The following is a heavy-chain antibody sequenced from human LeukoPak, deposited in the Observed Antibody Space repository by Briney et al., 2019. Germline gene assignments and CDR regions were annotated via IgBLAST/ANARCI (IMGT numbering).Heavy chain of an antibody. Sequence: GASVKVSCKASGYTFTSYGISWVGQAPGLGLEWRGGFRAYNGNTNYAQKLQGRVTMTTNTSTSTAYMELRSLRSDDTAVYYCARDVTTMIVVVTQSDYWGQGTLVTVSS. CDR3: ARDVTTMIVVVTQSDY. D-gene: IGHD3-22*01. CDR2: FRAYNGNT. J-gene: IGHJ4*02. V-gene: IGHV1-18*01. CDR1: GYTFTSYG.